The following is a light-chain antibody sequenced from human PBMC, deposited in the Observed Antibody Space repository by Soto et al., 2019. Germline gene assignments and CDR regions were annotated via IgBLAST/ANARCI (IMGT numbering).Light chain of an antibody. Sequence: EMVGTQSPGTLSLSPGERATLSCRASQSDTNAYLTWYQQKPGQAPRLLIYGASTRATGIPDRFSGSGSGTDFTLTMSRVEPEDFAVYYCHYYRGPFGGGTKIEIK. J-gene: IGKJ4*01. CDR1: QSDTNAY. CDR2: GAS. V-gene: IGKV3-20*01. CDR3: HYYRGP.